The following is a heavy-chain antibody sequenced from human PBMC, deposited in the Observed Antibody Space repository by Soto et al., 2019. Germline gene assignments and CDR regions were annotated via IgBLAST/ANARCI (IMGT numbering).Heavy chain of an antibody. CDR2: IYPGDSDT. CDR3: ARIPYYDFWSGNNYYYYYGMDV. D-gene: IGHD3-3*01. Sequence: WESLKISCKGSGYSFTSYWIGWVRQMPGKGLEWMGIIYPGDSDTRYSPSFQGQVTISADKSISTAYLQWSSLKASDTAMYYCARIPYYDFWSGNNYYYYYGMDVWGQGTTVTVSS. J-gene: IGHJ6*02. CDR1: GYSFTSYW. V-gene: IGHV5-51*01.